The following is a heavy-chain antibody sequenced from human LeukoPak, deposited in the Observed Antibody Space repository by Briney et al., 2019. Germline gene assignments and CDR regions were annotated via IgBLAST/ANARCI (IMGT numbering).Heavy chain of an antibody. J-gene: IGHJ3*02. CDR1: GYTFTSYG. V-gene: IGHV1-18*01. CDR2: ISAYNGNT. CDR3: ARGDPIVLMGAFDI. Sequence: ASVKVSCKASGYTFTSYGISWVRQAPGQGLEWMGWISAYNGNTNYAQKLQGRVTMTTDTSTGTAYMELRSLRSDDTAVYYCARGDPIVLMGAFDIWGQGTMVTVSS. D-gene: IGHD2-8*01.